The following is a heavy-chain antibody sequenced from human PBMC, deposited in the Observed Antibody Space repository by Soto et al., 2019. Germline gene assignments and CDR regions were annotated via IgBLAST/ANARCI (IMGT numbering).Heavy chain of an antibody. CDR2: MNPNSGNT. D-gene: IGHD6-13*01. CDR1: GYTFTSYD. J-gene: IGHJ4*02. CDR3: ARDTAAAGIFDY. V-gene: IGHV1-8*01. Sequence: ALVKVSCKASGYTFTSYDINWVRQATGQGLEWMGWMNPNSGNTAYAQKFQGRVTMTRNTSISTAYMELRSLRSDDTAVYYCARDTAAAGIFDYWGQGTLVTVSS.